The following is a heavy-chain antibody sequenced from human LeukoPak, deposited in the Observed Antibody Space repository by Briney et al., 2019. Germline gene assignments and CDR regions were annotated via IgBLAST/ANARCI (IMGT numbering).Heavy chain of an antibody. J-gene: IGHJ5*02. Sequence: GGSLKLSCAASGFPFSSLPMSGFRQPPGRGREGVSAISGSGGSTYYADSVKGRFTISRDNSKNTLYLQMNSLRAEDTAVYYCAKDITIFGVVPRFDPWGQGTLVTVSS. CDR1: GFPFSSLP. CDR3: AKDITIFGVVPRFDP. D-gene: IGHD3-3*01. CDR2: ISGSGGST. V-gene: IGHV3-23*01.